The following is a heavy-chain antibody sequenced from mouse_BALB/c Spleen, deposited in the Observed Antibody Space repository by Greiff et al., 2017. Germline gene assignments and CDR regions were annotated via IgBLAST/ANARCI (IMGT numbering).Heavy chain of an antibody. CDR2: IDPSDSET. CDR1: GYTFTSYW. CDR3: ACKYEAMDD. D-gene: IGHD2-14*01. J-gene: IGHJ4*01. V-gene: IGHV1-52*01. Sequence: QVQLQQPGAELVRPGASVKLSCKASGYTFTSYWMHWVKQRPGQGLEWIGMIDPSDSETHYNQMFKDKATFTEDKSSSTAYMQLSSLTSEDSAVYYCACKYEAMDDWGQGTSVTVSS.